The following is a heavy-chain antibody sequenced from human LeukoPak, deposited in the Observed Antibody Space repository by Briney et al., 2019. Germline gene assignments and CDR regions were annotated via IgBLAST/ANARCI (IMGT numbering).Heavy chain of an antibody. CDR2: IIPIFGTA. V-gene: IGHV1-69*13. J-gene: IGHJ6*03. D-gene: IGHD3-10*01. CDR3: ARASSGCGESTPYYYYYMDV. CDR1: GGTFSSYA. Sequence: SVKVSCKASGGTFSSYAISWVRQAPGQGLEWMGGIIPIFGTANYAQKFQGRVTITADESTSTAYMELSSLRSEDTAVYYCARASSGCGESTPYYYYYMDVWGKGTTVTISS.